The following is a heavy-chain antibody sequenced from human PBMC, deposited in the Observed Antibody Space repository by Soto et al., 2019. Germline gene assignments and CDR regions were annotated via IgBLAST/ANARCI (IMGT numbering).Heavy chain of an antibody. V-gene: IGHV1-46*03. CDR2: INPFDGSR. D-gene: IGHD6-13*01. CDR3: ARGLQQLVR. CDR1: GYIFTSYY. J-gene: IGHJ4*02. Sequence: ASVKVSCKASGYIFTSYYIHWVRQAPGQGLEWMGWINPFDGSRMFAQSFQGRVTMTRDTSTSTVYMEVSSLRSEDTAVYYCARGLQQLVRWGQGTLVTVSS.